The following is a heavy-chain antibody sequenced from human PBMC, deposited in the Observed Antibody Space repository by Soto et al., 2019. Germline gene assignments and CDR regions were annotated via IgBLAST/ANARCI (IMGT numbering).Heavy chain of an antibody. V-gene: IGHV1-8*01. Sequence: ASVKVSCKASGYTFTSYDINWVRQATGQGLEWMGWMNPNSGNTGYAQKFQGRVTMTRNTSISTAYMELSSLRSEDTAVYYCARGTPSYCSGGSCLLKHWGQGTLVTVSS. J-gene: IGHJ1*01. CDR1: GYTFTSYD. CDR3: ARGTPSYCSGGSCLLKH. D-gene: IGHD2-15*01. CDR2: MNPNSGNT.